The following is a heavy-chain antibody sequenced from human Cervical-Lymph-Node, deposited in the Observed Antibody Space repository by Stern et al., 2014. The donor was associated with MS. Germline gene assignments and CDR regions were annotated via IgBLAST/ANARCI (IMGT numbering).Heavy chain of an antibody. Sequence: EVQLMESGGGLVQPGGSLRLSCAASGFTFSRYAMNWVRLTQGKGLEWISSISGRDGRTYYADSVKGRHTISRDNSENTLYLQMNSLRDEDTGVYFCARFADCGGDCPSDYWGQGTLVTVSS. CDR3: ARFADCGGDCPSDY. CDR2: ISGRDGRT. D-gene: IGHD2-21*02. V-gene: IGHV3-23*01. CDR1: GFTFSRYA. J-gene: IGHJ4*02.